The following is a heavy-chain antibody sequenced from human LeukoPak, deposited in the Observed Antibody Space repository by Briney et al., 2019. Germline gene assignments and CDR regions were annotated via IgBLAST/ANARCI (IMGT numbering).Heavy chain of an antibody. CDR2: IIPILGIA. V-gene: IGHV1-69*04. J-gene: IGHJ4*02. Sequence: GASVKVSCKAAGGTFSSYAISWVRQAPGQGLEWMGRIIPILGIANYAQKFQGRVTITADKSTSTAYMELSSLRSEDTAVYYRAFGYYYGSGTNGAYWGQGTLVTVSS. CDR3: AFGYYYGSGTNGAY. CDR1: GGTFSSYA. D-gene: IGHD3-10*01.